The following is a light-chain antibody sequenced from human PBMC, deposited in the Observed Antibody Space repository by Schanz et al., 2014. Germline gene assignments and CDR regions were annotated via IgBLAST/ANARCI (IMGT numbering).Light chain of an antibody. CDR1: SSDVGSYNL. V-gene: IGLV2-8*01. J-gene: IGLJ2*01. CDR3: SSYAGSNNLV. CDR2: EVT. Sequence: QSALTQPASVSGSPGQSITISCTGTSSDVGSYNLVSWYQQHPGEAPKLMMYEVTKRPSGVPDRFSGSKSGNTASLTVSWLQAEDEAVYYCSSYAGSNNLVFGGGTKLTVL.